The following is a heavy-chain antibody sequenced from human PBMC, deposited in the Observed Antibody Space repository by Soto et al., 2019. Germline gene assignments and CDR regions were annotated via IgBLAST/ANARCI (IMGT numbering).Heavy chain of an antibody. J-gene: IGHJ4*02. D-gene: IGHD3-10*01. CDR2: IAPHSGRT. CDR1: GYAFTSYG. CDR3: ARAATGSYHSAY. V-gene: IGHV1-18*04. Sequence: QVQLVQSGPEVKNPGASVRVSCVASGYAFTSYGVNWVRQAPGQGLEWMGWIAPHSGRTTYLPKFQGRVTMTADVSTNTAYIVLRSLKSDDTGIYFCARAATGSYHSAYWGQGTLVTVSS.